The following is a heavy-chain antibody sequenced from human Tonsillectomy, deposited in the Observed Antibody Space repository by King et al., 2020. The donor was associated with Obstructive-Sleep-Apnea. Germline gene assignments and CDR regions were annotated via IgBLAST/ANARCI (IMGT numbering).Heavy chain of an antibody. J-gene: IGHJ4*02. Sequence: VQLVQSGGGVVQPGRSLRLSCAASGFTFSSYAMHWVRQAPGKGLEWVAVISYDVSNKYYADSLKGRFTISRDNSKNTLYLQMNSLRAEDTAVYYCARSLNYDFWSGFSYWGQGTLVTVSS. CDR2: ISYDVSNK. CDR3: ARSLNYDFWSGFSY. D-gene: IGHD3-3*01. V-gene: IGHV3-30*04. CDR1: GFTFSSYA.